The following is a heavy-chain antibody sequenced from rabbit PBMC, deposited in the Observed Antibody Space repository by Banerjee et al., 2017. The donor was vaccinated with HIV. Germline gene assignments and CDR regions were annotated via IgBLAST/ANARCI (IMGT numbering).Heavy chain of an antibody. CDR1: GIDFSSYYY. V-gene: IGHV1S40*01. CDR2: IYAVGSAST. Sequence: QSLEESGGDLVKPGASLTLTCTASGIDFSSYYYMCWVRQAPGKGLEWIGCIYAVGSASTYYANWAKGRFTISKTSSTTVTLQMTSLTAADTATYFCARGVVNNYGLWGPGTLVTVS. D-gene: IGHD6-1*01. J-gene: IGHJ4*01. CDR3: ARGVVNNYGL.